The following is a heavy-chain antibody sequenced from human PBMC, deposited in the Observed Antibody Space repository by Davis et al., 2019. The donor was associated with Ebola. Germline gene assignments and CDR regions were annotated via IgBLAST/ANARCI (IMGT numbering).Heavy chain of an antibody. Sequence: GESLKISCAASGFTFNDYAMHWVRQAPGKGLEWIALIAGDGHSTYFADSVKGRFTISRDNSKNSLYLQMNSLRSEDTALYYCAKDKMPIVATDLLYGMDVWGQGTTVTVSS. V-gene: IGHV3-43*02. J-gene: IGHJ6*02. CDR3: AKDKMPIVATDLLYGMDV. CDR1: GFTFNDYA. D-gene: IGHD5-12*01. CDR2: IAGDGHST.